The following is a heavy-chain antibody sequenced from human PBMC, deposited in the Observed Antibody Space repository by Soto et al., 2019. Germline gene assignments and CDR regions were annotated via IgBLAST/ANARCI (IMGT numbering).Heavy chain of an antibody. Sequence: SETLSLTCTVSGASISGFYWSWIRKSAGKGLEWIGRIYATGTTDYNPSLKSRVMMSVDTSKKQFSLKLRSVTAADTVVYYCVRDGTKTLRDWFDPWGQGISVTVSS. D-gene: IGHD1-1*01. V-gene: IGHV4-4*07. CDR2: IYATGTT. CDR1: GASISGFY. CDR3: VRDGTKTLRDWFDP. J-gene: IGHJ5*02.